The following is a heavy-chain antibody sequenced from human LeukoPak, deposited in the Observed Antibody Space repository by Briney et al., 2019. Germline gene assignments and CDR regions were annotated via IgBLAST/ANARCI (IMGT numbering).Heavy chain of an antibody. CDR3: AGGYPRGRYDY. CDR2: IYPGDSDT. D-gene: IGHD3-10*01. J-gene: IGHJ4*02. CDR1: GYNFADYW. V-gene: IGHV5-51*01. Sequence: GESLKISCKGSGYNFADYWIGWVRRMPGKGLEWMGIIYPGDSDTRYSPSFQGQVTISADKSISTAYLHWSSLKASDTAMYYCAGGYPRGRYDYWGQGTLVTVSS.